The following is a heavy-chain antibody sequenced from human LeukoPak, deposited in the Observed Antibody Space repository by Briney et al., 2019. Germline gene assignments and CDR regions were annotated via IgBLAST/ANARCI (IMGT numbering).Heavy chain of an antibody. V-gene: IGHV1-2*02. J-gene: IGHJ4*02. D-gene: IGHD1-26*01. CDR1: GYTFTGYY. Sequence: GASVKVSCKASGYTFTGYYMHWVRQAPGQGLEWMGWINPNSGGTNYAQKFQGRVTMTRDTSISTAYMELSRLRSDDTAVYYCARDLSSIVGAMYYFDYWGQGTLVTVSS. CDR2: INPNSGGT. CDR3: ARDLSSIVGAMYYFDY.